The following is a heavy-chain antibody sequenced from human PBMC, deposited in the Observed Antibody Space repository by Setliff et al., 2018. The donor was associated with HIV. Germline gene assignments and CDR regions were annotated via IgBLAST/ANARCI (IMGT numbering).Heavy chain of an antibody. CDR3: ARQPLYNDYDWRSYYFDY. Sequence: VSGGSITNNNYLWSWVRQHPEKGLEWIAYIHHSGNAYYTPSLQSRATISVDTSKNQFSLKLRSVTAADTAVYYCARQPLYNDYDWRSYYFDYWGQGSLVTVSS. CDR2: IHHSGNA. D-gene: IGHD5-12*01. J-gene: IGHJ4*02. V-gene: IGHV4-30-4*01. CDR1: GGSITNNNYL.